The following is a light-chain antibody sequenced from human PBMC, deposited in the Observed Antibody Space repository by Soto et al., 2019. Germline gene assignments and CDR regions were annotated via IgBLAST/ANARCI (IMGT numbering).Light chain of an antibody. J-gene: IGKJ4*01. CDR2: GAS. CDR1: QRVSSN. V-gene: IGKV3-15*01. CDR3: QQRSNWLALT. Sequence: EIEITQSPATLSVSPGERATLSCRASQRVSSNLAWYQQKPGQAPRLLIYGASTRATGIPARFSGSGSGTEFTLTISGLQSEDFAVYYCQQRSNWLALTFGGGTKVDIK.